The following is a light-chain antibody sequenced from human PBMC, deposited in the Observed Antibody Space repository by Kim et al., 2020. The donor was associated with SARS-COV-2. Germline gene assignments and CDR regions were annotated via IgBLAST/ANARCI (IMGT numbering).Light chain of an antibody. CDR1: QTVGRN. CDR3: QQYSDKSS. V-gene: IGKV3-15*01. Sequence: SVSPGERVTLSCRASQTVGRNLAWYQQKPGQAPRLLIYDASTGATGVPGRFTGSGSGTEFSLTISSLQSEDVAIYHCQQYSDKSSFGQGTRLEIK. CDR2: DAS. J-gene: IGKJ5*01.